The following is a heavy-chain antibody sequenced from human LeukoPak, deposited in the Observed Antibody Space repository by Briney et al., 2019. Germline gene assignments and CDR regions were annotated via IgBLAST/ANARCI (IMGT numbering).Heavy chain of an antibody. J-gene: IGHJ6*03. CDR1: GFIFSNYW. V-gene: IGHV3-7*01. Sequence: GGSLRLSCAASGFIFSNYWMSWVRQAPGKGLEWVANMKQDGREKYYVDSVKGRFTISRDNAKNSLYLQMNSLRAEDTAVYYCARDSLYYMDVWGKGTTVTVS. CDR3: ARDSLYYMDV. CDR2: MKQDGREK.